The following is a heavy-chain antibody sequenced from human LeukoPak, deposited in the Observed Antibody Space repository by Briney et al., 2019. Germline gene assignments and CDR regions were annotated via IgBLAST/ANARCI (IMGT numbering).Heavy chain of an antibody. CDR2: IYYSGST. CDR3: VRTALSRQEGAFDI. J-gene: IGHJ3*02. V-gene: IGHV4-59*01. Sequence: PSETLSLTCTVSGGSISSYYWSWIRQPPGKGLEWIVYIYYSGSTNYNPSLTSRVTISVDTSKNQFSLKLTSVTAADAAVYYCVRTALSRQEGAFDIWGLGTMVTVSS. CDR1: GGSISSYY.